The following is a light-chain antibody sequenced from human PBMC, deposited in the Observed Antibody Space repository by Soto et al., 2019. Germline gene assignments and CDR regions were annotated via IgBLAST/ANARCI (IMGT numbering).Light chain of an antibody. CDR1: SSDVGSYNL. V-gene: IGLV2-23*01. CDR3: CSYAHDTRGATVV. Sequence: QSALTQPASVSGSPGQSITISCTGTSSDVGSYNLVSWYQQNPGKAPKLMIYEGTKRPSGVSDRFSGSKSGNTASMTISGLRGEDEVDYYCCSYAHDTRGATVVFGGGT. J-gene: IGLJ2*01. CDR2: EGT.